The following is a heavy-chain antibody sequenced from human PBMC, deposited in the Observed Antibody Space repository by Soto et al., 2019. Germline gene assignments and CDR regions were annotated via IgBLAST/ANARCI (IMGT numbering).Heavy chain of an antibody. Sequence: VGSLRLSCAASGFFFSSYTMHWVRQAQGKGLEWVAAISHDGSNKYYADSVKGRFIISRDSSTNTLYLEVNSLRADDTAVYYCAKVNVVVVAATFEYEYYFDYWGQGTLVTVSS. CDR3: AKVNVVVVAATFEYEYYFDY. CDR2: ISHDGSNK. D-gene: IGHD2-15*01. CDR1: GFFFSSYT. J-gene: IGHJ4*02. V-gene: IGHV3-30*18.